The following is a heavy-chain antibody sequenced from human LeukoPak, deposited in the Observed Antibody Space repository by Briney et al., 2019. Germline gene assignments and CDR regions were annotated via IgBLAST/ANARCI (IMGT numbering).Heavy chain of an antibody. CDR2: IHYSGST. Sequence: SETLSLTCTVSGGSISSGDYFWSWIRQPPGKGLEWIGYIHYSGSTFYNPPLKSRATISVDTSKNQFSLNLSSVTAADTAVYHCVSDPGAYPYYFDYWGQGTLVTVSS. CDR3: VSDPGAYPYYFDY. V-gene: IGHV4-30-4*01. J-gene: IGHJ4*02. D-gene: IGHD3-10*01. CDR1: GGSISSGDYF.